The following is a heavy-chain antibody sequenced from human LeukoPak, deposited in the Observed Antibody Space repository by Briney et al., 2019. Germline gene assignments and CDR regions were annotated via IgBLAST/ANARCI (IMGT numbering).Heavy chain of an antibody. J-gene: IGHJ4*02. V-gene: IGHV4-61*01. D-gene: IGHD5-24*01. CDR2: VYGSGKT. CDR3: SRVDVAATIFFDY. Sequence: PSETLSLTCSVSGASVNSGRFYWTWIRQSPGKGLEWLGFVYGSGKTDYNPSLKSRLTMSTDASQNQFSLTLTSVTRADTTIYYCSRVDVAATIFFDYWGQGALVTVSA. CDR1: GASVNSGRFY.